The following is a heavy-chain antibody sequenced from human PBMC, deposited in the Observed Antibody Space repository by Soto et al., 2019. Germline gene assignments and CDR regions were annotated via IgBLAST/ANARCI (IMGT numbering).Heavy chain of an antibody. J-gene: IGHJ4*02. CDR3: ASSYGSGYRAFDY. CDR1: GDTFNFYS. V-gene: IGHV1-69*02. D-gene: IGHD3-10*01. Sequence: QVQLVQSGAEVKRPGSSVKVSCKASGDTFNFYSINWVRQAPGLGLEWMGRVNPIVSMSNYAQKFQGRVTMTADKSTSTAYLELSSLRSEDTAIYYCASSYGSGYRAFDYWGQGALVTVS. CDR2: VNPIVSMS.